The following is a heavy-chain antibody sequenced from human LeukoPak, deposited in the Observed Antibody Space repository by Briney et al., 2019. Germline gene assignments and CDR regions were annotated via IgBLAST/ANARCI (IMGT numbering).Heavy chain of an antibody. Sequence: ASVKVSCKASGYTFTSYGISWVRQAPGQGLEWMGWISAYNGNTNYAQKLQGRVTMTTDTSTSTAYMELRSLRSDDTAVYYCARGGPYYDYVWGSYTFDYWGQGTLVTVFS. J-gene: IGHJ4*02. CDR3: ARGGPYYDYVWGSYTFDY. V-gene: IGHV1-18*01. CDR1: GYTFTSYG. CDR2: ISAYNGNT. D-gene: IGHD3-16*01.